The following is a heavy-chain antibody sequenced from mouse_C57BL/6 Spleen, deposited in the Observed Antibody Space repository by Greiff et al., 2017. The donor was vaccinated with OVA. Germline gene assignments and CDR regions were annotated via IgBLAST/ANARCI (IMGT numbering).Heavy chain of an antibody. CDR1: GYTFTSYW. J-gene: IGHJ1*03. CDR3: ARSGDGHSSGYWYFGV. V-gene: IGHV1-52*01. Sequence: QVQLQQPGAELVRPGSSVKLSCKASGYTFTSYWMHWVKQRPIQGLEWIGNIDPSDSETHYNQKFKDKATLTVDKSSSTAYMQLSSLTSEYSAVYYCARSGDGHSSGYWYFGVWGTGATVTVSS. CDR2: IDPSDSET. D-gene: IGHD2-3*01.